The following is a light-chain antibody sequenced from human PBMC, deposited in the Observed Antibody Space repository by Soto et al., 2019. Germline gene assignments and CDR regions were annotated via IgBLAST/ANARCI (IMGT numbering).Light chain of an antibody. CDR2: SNA. CDR3: AAWDDSLSGWV. CDR1: SSNIGTNF. J-gene: IGLJ3*02. V-gene: IGLV1-47*02. Sequence: QSVLTQPPSASGTPGQRVTISCSGSSSNIGTNFVYWYQQLPGTAPKLLIFSNAQRSSGVPDRFSGSRSGTSASLAISGLRSEDEADYYCAAWDDSLSGWVFGGGTKLTVL.